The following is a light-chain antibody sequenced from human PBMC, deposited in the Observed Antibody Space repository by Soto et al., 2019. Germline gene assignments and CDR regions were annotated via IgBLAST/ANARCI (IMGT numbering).Light chain of an antibody. CDR1: QSVSSSY. V-gene: IGKV3-20*01. Sequence: EVVLTQSPGTLSLSPGERATLSCRASQSVSSSYSAWYQQKPGQAPRLLIYAASSRATGIPDRFSGTGSGTDFTLTISRLEPEDFAVYYCQQYGGSPVYIFGQRTRLEIK. CDR3: QQYGGSPVYI. J-gene: IGKJ2*01. CDR2: AAS.